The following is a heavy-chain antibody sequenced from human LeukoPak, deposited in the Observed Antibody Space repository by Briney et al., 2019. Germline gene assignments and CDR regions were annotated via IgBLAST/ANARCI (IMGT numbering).Heavy chain of an antibody. D-gene: IGHD3-3*01. CDR3: ARGYYDFWSGYYAYFDY. CDR2: IIPIFGTA. CDR1: GGTFSSYA. Sequence: SVKVSCKASGGTFSSYAISWVRQAPGQGLEWMGGIIPIFGTANYAQKFQGRVTITADKSTSTAYMELSSLRSDDTAVYYCARGYYDFWSGYYAYFDYWGQGTLVTVSS. V-gene: IGHV1-69*06. J-gene: IGHJ4*02.